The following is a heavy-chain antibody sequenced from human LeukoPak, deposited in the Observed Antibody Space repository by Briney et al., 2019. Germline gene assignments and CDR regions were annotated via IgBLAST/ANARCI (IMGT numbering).Heavy chain of an antibody. CDR3: ARDRGRQALGVETFYSFDS. J-gene: IGHJ4*02. D-gene: IGHD2-8*01. CDR1: GGSFSGYF. Sequence: SETLSLTCAVYGGSFSGYFWSWIRQPPGKGLEWIGDINHNGGTNYNPSLKSRVTISVDTSKNQFSLKLSSVTAADTAVYYCARDRGRQALGVETFYSFDSWGQGTLVTVSS. CDR2: INHNGGT. V-gene: IGHV4-34*01.